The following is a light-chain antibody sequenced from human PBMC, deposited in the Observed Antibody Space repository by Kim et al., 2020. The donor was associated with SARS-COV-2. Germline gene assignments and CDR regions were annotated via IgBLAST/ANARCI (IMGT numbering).Light chain of an antibody. J-gene: IGKJ2*01. V-gene: IGKV1-5*03. CDR1: QSISGW. CDR2: RAS. CDR3: QQYNSYSPYT. Sequence: DIQMTQSPSTLSASVGDRVTITCRASQSISGWLAWYQQRPGRAPKLLISRASFLESGVPSRFSGSGSGTEFTLTISSLQPDDFATYYCQQYNSYSPYTFGQRTKLEI.